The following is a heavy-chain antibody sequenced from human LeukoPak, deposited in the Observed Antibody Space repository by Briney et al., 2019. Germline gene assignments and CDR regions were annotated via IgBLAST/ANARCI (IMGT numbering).Heavy chain of an antibody. Sequence: AASVKVSCKASGYTFTSYGISWVRQAPGQGLEWMGWISAYNGNTNYAQKLQGRVTMTTDTSTSTAYMELSSLRSEDTAVYYCARSLDGYGSSWYIDWFDPWGQGTLVTVSS. CDR2: ISAYNGNT. D-gene: IGHD6-13*01. J-gene: IGHJ5*02. CDR3: ARSLDGYGSSWYIDWFDP. CDR1: GYTFTSYG. V-gene: IGHV1-18*01.